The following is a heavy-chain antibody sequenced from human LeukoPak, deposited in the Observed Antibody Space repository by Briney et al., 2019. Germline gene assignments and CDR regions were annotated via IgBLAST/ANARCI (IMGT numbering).Heavy chain of an antibody. D-gene: IGHD1-26*01. V-gene: IGHV1-3*01. J-gene: IGHJ4*02. CDR2: INAGNGNT. CDR1: GYTFTSYG. CDR3: ARGEAVEWELLGY. Sequence: ASVKVSCKASGYTFTSYGISWVRQAPGQRLEWMGWINAGNGNTKYSQKFQGRVTITRDTSASTAYMELSSLRSGDTAVYYCARGEAVEWELLGYWGQGTLVTVSS.